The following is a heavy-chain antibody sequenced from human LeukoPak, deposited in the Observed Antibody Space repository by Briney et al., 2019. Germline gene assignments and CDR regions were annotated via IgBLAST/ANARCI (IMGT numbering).Heavy chain of an antibody. V-gene: IGHV3-74*01. CDR2: IKNDGSTT. CDR3: ARNLGSSSSI. J-gene: IGHJ3*02. CDR1: GFTFSSYW. Sequence: GGSLRLSCAAPGFTFSSYWMHWVRQSPGKGLVWVSRIKNDGSTTNYADSVKGRFTISRDNAKNTLYLQMNSLRVEDTAVYYCARNLGSSSSIWGQGTMVTVSS. D-gene: IGHD6-13*01.